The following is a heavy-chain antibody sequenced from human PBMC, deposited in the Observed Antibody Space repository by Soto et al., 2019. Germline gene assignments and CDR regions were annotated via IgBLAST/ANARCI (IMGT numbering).Heavy chain of an antibody. CDR3: ARRVAGTGVDY. Sequence: SETLSLTCTVSGGSISSYYWSWIRQPPGKGLEWIGYIYYSGSTNYNPSLKSRVTISVDTSKNQFSLKLSSVTAADTAVYYCARRVAGTGVDYWGQGTLVTVSS. CDR2: IYYSGST. CDR1: GGSISSYY. D-gene: IGHD6-19*01. V-gene: IGHV4-59*08. J-gene: IGHJ4*02.